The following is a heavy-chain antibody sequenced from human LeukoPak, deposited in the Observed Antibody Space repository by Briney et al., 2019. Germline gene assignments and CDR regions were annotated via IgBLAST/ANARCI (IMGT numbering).Heavy chain of an antibody. D-gene: IGHD3-3*01. CDR1: GGTFSSYA. J-gene: IGHJ4*02. Sequence: SVKVSCKASGGTFSSYAISWVRQAPGQGLEWMGGIIPIFGTANYAQKFQGRVTITADESTSTAYMELSSLRSEDTAVYYCARGFSRRWDFWSGYYLDYWGQGTLDTVSS. V-gene: IGHV1-69*01. CDR3: ARGFSRRWDFWSGYYLDY. CDR2: IIPIFGTA.